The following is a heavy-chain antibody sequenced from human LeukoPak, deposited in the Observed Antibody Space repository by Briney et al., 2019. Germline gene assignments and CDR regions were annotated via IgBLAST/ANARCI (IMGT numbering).Heavy chain of an antibody. D-gene: IGHD5-12*01. CDR3: ARLGDIRNFDY. CDR1: GGSISSSSYY. CDR2: IYYSGST. J-gene: IGHJ4*02. V-gene: IGHV4-39*01. Sequence: PSETLSLTCTVSGGSISSSSYYWGWIRQPPGKGLEWIGSIYYSGSTYYNPSLKSRVTISVDTSKNQFCLKLSSVTAADTAVYYCARLGDIRNFDYWGQGTLVTVSS.